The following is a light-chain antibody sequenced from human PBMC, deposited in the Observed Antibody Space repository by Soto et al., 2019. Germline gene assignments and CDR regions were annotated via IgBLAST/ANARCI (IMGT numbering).Light chain of an antibody. CDR2: GAS. CDR1: QSVSSSY. CDR3: QQYGTSLPWT. Sequence: EIVLTQSPGTLSLSPGETATLSCRASQSVSSSYLVWYQQKPGQAPSLLIYGASTRAPGIPDRFSGSRSGTDFTLTISRLEPEDFAVYYCQQYGTSLPWTFGQGTKVEIK. J-gene: IGKJ1*01. V-gene: IGKV3-20*01.